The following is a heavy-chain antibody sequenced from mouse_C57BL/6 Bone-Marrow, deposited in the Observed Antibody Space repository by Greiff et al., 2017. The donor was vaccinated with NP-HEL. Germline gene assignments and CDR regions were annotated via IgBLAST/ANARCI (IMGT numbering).Heavy chain of an antibody. CDR3: TRGDGNPYFDY. CDR1: GFTFSDAW. J-gene: IGHJ2*01. CDR2: IRNKANNHAT. D-gene: IGHD2-1*01. V-gene: IGHV6-6*01. Sequence: EVKLVESGGGLVQPGGSMKLSCAASGFTFSDAWMDWVRQSPEKGLEWVAEIRNKANNHATYYAESVKGRFTISRDDSKSSVYLQMNSLRAEDTGIYYCTRGDGNPYFDYWGQGTTLTVSS.